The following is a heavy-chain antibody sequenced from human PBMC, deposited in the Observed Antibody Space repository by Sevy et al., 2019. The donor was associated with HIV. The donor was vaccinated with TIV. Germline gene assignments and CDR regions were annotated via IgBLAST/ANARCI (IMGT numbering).Heavy chain of an antibody. Sequence: GGSLRLSCATSGFHFNYHDMHWVRQAPGKGLEWVSSISGNSKYLYYADSVKGRFTVSRDNARSSLFLQLSDLRAGDTAVYYCARETGAAYYSDTSGFDYWGQGTLVTVSS. CDR3: ARETGAAYYSDTSGFDY. J-gene: IGHJ4*02. V-gene: IGHV3-21*06. CDR2: ISGNSKYL. D-gene: IGHD3-22*01. CDR1: GFHFNYHD.